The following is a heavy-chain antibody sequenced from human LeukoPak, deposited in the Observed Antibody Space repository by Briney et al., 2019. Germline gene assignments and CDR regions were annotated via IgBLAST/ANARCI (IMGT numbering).Heavy chain of an antibody. CDR3: AKGHSNSWDKVDY. Sequence: PTGGSLRLSCAASGLSFSSYGIHWVRQAPGKGLEWVAVISYDGINKYYADFVKGRFTISRDNSKNTLYLQMNSPRAEDTAVYYCAKGHSNSWDKVDYWGQGTLVTVSS. V-gene: IGHV3-30*18. J-gene: IGHJ4*02. CDR2: ISYDGINK. D-gene: IGHD6-13*01. CDR1: GLSFSSYG.